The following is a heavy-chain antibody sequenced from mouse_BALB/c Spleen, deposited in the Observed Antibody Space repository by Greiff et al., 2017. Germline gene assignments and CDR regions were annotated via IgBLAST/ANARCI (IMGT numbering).Heavy chain of an antibody. V-gene: IGHV5-6-4*01. J-gene: IGHJ4*01. CDR3: TRDLLEAMDY. CDR1: GFTFSSYT. CDR2: ISSGGSYT. Sequence: EVMLVESGGGLVKPGGSLKLSCAASGFTFSSYTMSWVRQTPEKRLEWVATISSGGSYTYYPDSVKGRFTISRDNAKNTLYLQMSSLKSEDTAMYYCTRDLLEAMDYWGQGTSVTVSS.